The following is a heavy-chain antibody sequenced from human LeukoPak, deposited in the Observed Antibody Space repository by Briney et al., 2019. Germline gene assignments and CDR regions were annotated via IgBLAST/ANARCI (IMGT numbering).Heavy chain of an antibody. V-gene: IGHV3-23*01. D-gene: IGHD2-21*02. Sequence: GGSLRLSCAASGFTFSSYAMNWVRQAPGKGLEWVSAISGSGGSTYYADSVKGRFTISRDNSKNTLYLQMNSLRAEDTAVYYCAKDSVTAAYYYYYGMDVWGQGTTVTVSS. J-gene: IGHJ6*02. CDR1: GFTFSSYA. CDR2: ISGSGGST. CDR3: AKDSVTAAYYYYYGMDV.